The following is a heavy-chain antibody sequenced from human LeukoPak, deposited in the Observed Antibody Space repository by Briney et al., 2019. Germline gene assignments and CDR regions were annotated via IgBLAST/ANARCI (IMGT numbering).Heavy chain of an antibody. Sequence: GGSLRLSCAASGFTFSDYYMSWIRQAPGKGLEWVSYISSSSSYTNYADSVKGRFTISRDNAKNSLYLQMNSLRAEDTAVYYCARDAFYDSSGYYDDYWGQGTLVTVSS. CDR1: GFTFSDYY. CDR3: ARDAFYDSSGYYDDY. J-gene: IGHJ4*02. CDR2: ISSSSSYT. V-gene: IGHV3-11*06. D-gene: IGHD3-22*01.